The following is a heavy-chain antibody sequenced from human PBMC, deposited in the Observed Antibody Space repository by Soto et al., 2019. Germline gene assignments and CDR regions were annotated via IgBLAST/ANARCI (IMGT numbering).Heavy chain of an antibody. Sequence: PSETLSLTCAVSGGSISSSNWWSWVRQPPGKGLEWIGEIYHSGSTNYNPSLKSRVTISVDKSKNQFSLKLSSVTAADTAVYFCARDAYGDFDALDMWGQGTLVTVSS. CDR3: ARDAYGDFDALDM. V-gene: IGHV4-4*02. D-gene: IGHD4-17*01. J-gene: IGHJ3*02. CDR2: IYHSGST. CDR1: GGSISSSNW.